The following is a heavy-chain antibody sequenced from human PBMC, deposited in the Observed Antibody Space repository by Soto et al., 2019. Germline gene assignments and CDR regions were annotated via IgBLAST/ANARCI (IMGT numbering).Heavy chain of an antibody. D-gene: IGHD3-9*01. CDR3: ARDGGVDYDILTGYYSVRWFDP. CDR1: GGSISSGGYY. J-gene: IGHJ5*02. CDR2: IYYSGST. Sequence: QVQLQESGPGLVKPSQTLSLTCTVSGGSISSGGYYWSWIRQHPGKGLEWIGYIYYSGSTYYNPSLKSRLTISVDTSKTQFSLKLSSVTAADTAVYYCARDGGVDYDILTGYYSVRWFDPWGQGTLVTVSS. V-gene: IGHV4-31*03.